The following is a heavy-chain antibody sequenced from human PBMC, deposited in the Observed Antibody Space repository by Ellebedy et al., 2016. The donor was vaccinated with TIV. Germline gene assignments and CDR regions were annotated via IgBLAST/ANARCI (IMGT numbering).Heavy chain of an antibody. Sequence: GESLKISCAASGFTFSSYGMHWVRQAPGKGLEWVAVISYDGSNKYYADSVKGRFTISRDNSKNTLYLQMNSLRAEDTAVYYCARDREDYGDYEFWFDPWGQGTLVTVSS. D-gene: IGHD4-17*01. J-gene: IGHJ5*02. CDR3: ARDREDYGDYEFWFDP. V-gene: IGHV3-30*03. CDR2: ISYDGSNK. CDR1: GFTFSSYG.